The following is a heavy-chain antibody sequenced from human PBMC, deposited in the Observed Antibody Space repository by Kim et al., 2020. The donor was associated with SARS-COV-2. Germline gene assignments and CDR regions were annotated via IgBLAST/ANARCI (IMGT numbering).Heavy chain of an antibody. CDR3: ARRDTSIRY. J-gene: IGHJ4*02. Sequence: GNTGYAQKFQGRVTMTRNTSISTAYMELSSLRSEDTAVYYCARRDTSIRYWGQGTLVTVSS. CDR2: GNT. V-gene: IGHV1-8*01. D-gene: IGHD6-6*01.